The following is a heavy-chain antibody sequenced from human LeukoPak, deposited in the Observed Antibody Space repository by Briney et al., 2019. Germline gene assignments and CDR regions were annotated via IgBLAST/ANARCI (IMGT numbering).Heavy chain of an antibody. CDR1: GGSISDYY. D-gene: IGHD1-26*01. CDR2: IYYSGST. V-gene: IGHV4-59*01. Sequence: SETLSLTCTVSGGSISDYYWSWIRQPPGKGLEWIGYIYYSGSTNYNPSLKSRVTISVDTSKNQFSLKLSSVTAADTAVYYCARVGRELLDAFDIWGQGTMVTVSS. CDR3: ARVGRELLDAFDI. J-gene: IGHJ3*02.